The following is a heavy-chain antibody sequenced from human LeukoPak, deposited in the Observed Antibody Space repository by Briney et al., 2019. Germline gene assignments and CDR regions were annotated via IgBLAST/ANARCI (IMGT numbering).Heavy chain of an antibody. CDR3: ASGGAMVAVFDY. D-gene: IGHD3-16*01. CDR1: GGSISSYY. Sequence: SETLSLTCTVSGGSISSYYWSWIRQPPGKGLEWIGYIYYSGSTNYNPSLKGRVTISVDTSKNQFSLKLSSVTAADTAVYYCASGGAMVAVFDYWGQGTLVTVSS. CDR2: IYYSGST. V-gene: IGHV4-59*01. J-gene: IGHJ4*02.